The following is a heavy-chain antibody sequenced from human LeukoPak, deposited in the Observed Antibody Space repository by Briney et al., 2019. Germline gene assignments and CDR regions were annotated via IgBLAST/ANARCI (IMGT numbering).Heavy chain of an antibody. CDR2: IYSNGST. J-gene: IGHJ4*02. D-gene: IGHD2-2*02. CDR1: GGSISSSSYY. Sequence: SETLSLTCTVSGGSISSSSYYWGWIRQPPGKGLEWIGSIYSNGSTYYNPSLKSRVTISVDTSKKQFSLKLSSVTAADTAVYYCARVCSSASCHIDYWGQGTLVTVSS. CDR3: ARVCSSASCHIDY. V-gene: IGHV4-39*01.